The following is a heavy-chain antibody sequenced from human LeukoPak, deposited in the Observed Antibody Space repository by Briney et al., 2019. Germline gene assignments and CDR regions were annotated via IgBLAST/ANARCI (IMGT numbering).Heavy chain of an antibody. Sequence: SETLSLTCTVSGGSISSYYWSWIRQPPGKGLEWIGYIYYSGSTNYNPYLKSRVTISVDTSKNQFSLKLSSVTAADTAVYYCASFYGSGSSFDYWGQGTLVTVPS. CDR3: ASFYGSGSSFDY. V-gene: IGHV4-59*01. CDR2: IYYSGST. J-gene: IGHJ4*02. D-gene: IGHD3-10*01. CDR1: GGSISSYY.